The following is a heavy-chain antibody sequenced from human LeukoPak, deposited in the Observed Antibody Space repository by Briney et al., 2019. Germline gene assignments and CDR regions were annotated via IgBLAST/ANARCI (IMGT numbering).Heavy chain of an antibody. J-gene: IGHJ4*02. CDR1: GFTFSSYA. Sequence: PGGSLRLSCAASGFTFSSYAMSWVRQAPGKWLEWVSAISGSGGSTYYADSVKGRFTISRDNSKNTLYLQMNSLRAENTAVYYCAKDGCSSTSCWTSFDYWGQGTLVTVSS. V-gene: IGHV3-23*01. CDR3: AKDGCSSTSCWTSFDY. CDR2: ISGSGGST. D-gene: IGHD2-2*01.